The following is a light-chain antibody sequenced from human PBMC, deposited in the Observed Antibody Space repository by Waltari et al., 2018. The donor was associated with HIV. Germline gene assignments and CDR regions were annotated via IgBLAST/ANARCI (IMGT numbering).Light chain of an antibody. V-gene: IGLV2-23*02. CDR2: DVT. Sequence: QSALTQPASVSGSPGQSITVSCTGTSSDIGTYYLVPWYQQEPGKAPKLIIHDVTARPSGVSSRVSGSKSGNTAFLTISGLQVEDESLYFCCSFSPNGASWVFGGGTKVTVL. CDR3: CSFSPNGASWV. CDR1: SSDIGTYYL. J-gene: IGLJ3*02.